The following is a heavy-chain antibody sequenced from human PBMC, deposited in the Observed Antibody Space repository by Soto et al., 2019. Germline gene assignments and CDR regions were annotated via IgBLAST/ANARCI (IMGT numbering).Heavy chain of an antibody. CDR1: GGSISSYY. V-gene: IGHV4-59*01. Sequence: SETLSLTCTVSGGSISSYYWSWIRQPPGKGLEWIGYIYYSGSTNYNPSLKSRVTISVDTSKNQFSLKLSSVTAADTAVYYCARDAKRDYYDFWSGQGVHYFDYWGQGTLVTVSS. CDR2: IYYSGST. J-gene: IGHJ4*02. D-gene: IGHD3-3*01. CDR3: ARDAKRDYYDFWSGQGVHYFDY.